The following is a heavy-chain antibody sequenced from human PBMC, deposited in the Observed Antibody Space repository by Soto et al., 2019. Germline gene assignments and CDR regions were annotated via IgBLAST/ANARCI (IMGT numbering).Heavy chain of an antibody. V-gene: IGHV3-30*18. CDR2: ISYDGSNK. J-gene: IGHJ6*02. CDR1: GFTFSSYG. D-gene: IGHD4-17*01. Sequence: PGGSLRLSCAASGFTFSSYGMHWVRQAPGKGLEWVAVISYDGSNKYYAESVKGRFTISRDNSKNTLYLQMNSLRAEDMAVYYCAKGYGDYEDMDVWGQGTTVTVSS. CDR3: AKGYGDYEDMDV.